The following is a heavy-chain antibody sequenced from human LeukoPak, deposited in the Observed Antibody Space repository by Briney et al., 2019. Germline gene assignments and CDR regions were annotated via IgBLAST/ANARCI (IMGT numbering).Heavy chain of an antibody. CDR3: ARSRGYSYGSYFDY. D-gene: IGHD5-18*01. J-gene: IGHJ4*02. CDR1: GGSFSGYY. CDR2: INHSGST. V-gene: IGHV4-34*01. Sequence: SETLSLTCAVYGGSFSGYYWSWIRQPQGKGLEWIGEINHSGSTNYNPSLKSRVTISVDTSKNQFSLKLSSVTAADTAVYYCARSRGYSYGSYFDYWGQGTLVTVSS.